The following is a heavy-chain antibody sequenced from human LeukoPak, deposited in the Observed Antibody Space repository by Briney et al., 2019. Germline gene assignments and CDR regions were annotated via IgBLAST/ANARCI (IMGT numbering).Heavy chain of an antibody. D-gene: IGHD6-13*01. CDR1: GGSFSGYY. J-gene: IGHJ6*02. Sequence: PSETLSLTCAVYGGSFSGYYWSWIRQPPGKGLEWIVEINHSGSTNYNPSLKSRVTISVDTSKNQFSLKLSSVTAADTAVYYCARGIGYGSSSWYGNNYYYYGMDVWGQGTTVTVSS. CDR3: ARGIGYGSSSWYGNNYYYYGMDV. V-gene: IGHV4-34*01. CDR2: INHSGST.